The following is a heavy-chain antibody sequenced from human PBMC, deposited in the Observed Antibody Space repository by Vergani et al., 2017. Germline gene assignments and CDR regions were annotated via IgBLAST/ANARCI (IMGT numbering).Heavy chain of an antibody. V-gene: IGHV4-34*01. Sequence: QVQLQESGPGLVKPSETLSLTCAVYGGSFSGYYWSWIRQPPGKGLEWIGEINHSGSTNYNPSLKSRVTISVDTSKNQFSLKLSSVTAADTAVYYCARGRESPYYDFWSGYSTTDAFDIWGQGTMVTVSS. CDR1: GGSFSGYY. CDR3: ARGRESPYYDFWSGYSTTDAFDI. D-gene: IGHD3-3*01. CDR2: INHSGST. J-gene: IGHJ3*02.